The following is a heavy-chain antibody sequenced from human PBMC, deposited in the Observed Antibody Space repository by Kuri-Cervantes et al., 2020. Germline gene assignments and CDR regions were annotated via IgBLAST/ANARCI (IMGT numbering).Heavy chain of an antibody. CDR2: IYYSGST. CDR3: ARDRGYCSRTSCYTGLDY. V-gene: IGHV4-59*13. D-gene: IGHD2-2*02. J-gene: IGHJ4*02. Sequence: SETLSLTCTVSGGSISSYYWSWIRRPPGKGLEWIGYIYYSGSTNYNPSLKSRVTISVDTSKNQFSLRLSSMTAADTAIYYCARDRGYCSRTSCYTGLDYWGQGTPVTVSS. CDR1: GGSISSYY.